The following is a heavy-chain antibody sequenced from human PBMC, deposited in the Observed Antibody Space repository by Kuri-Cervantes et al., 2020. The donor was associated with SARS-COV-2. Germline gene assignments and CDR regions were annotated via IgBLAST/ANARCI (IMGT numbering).Heavy chain of an antibody. CDR2: INQSGIT. CDR1: GGSFSDCS. V-gene: IGHV4-34*01. CDR3: ARIVYDSSGYYYFDY. Sequence: SETLSLTCAVYGGSFSDCSWNWIRQPPGKGLEWIGEINQSGITNYNPSLKSRVTISVDTSKNQFSLKLSSVTAADTAVYYCARIVYDSSGYYYFDYWGQGTLVTVSS. J-gene: IGHJ4*02. D-gene: IGHD3-22*01.